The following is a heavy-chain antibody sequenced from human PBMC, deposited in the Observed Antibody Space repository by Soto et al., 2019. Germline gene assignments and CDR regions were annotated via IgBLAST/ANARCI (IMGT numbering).Heavy chain of an antibody. D-gene: IGHD3-9*01. Sequence: GASVKVSCKASGYTFTSYGISWVRQAPGQGLEWMGWISAYNGNTNYAQKLQGRVTMTTDTSTSTAYMELRSLRSDDTAMYYCASCYYDILTGYLSGIGSWGQGTLVTVSS. J-gene: IGHJ4*02. V-gene: IGHV1-18*04. CDR1: GYTFTSYG. CDR3: ASCYYDILTGYLSGIGS. CDR2: ISAYNGNT.